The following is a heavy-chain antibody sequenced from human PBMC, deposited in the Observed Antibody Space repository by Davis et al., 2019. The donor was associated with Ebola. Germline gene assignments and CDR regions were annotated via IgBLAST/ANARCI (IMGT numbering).Heavy chain of an antibody. CDR1: AFTFDDYA. Sequence: SLKISCAASAFTFDDYAIHWVRQATGKGLEWVSGTSWRGGSLGYADSVNGRFAISRDNTKKSLYLQMKSLRAEDTALYYCARDIGRQNDLGLIDYWGQGTLVAVSS. CDR2: TSWRGGSL. J-gene: IGHJ4*02. CDR3: ARDIGRQNDLGLIDY. D-gene: IGHD3-3*01. V-gene: IGHV3-9*01.